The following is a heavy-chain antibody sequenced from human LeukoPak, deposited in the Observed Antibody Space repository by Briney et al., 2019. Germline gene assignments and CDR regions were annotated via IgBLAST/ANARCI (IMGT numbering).Heavy chain of an antibody. CDR1: GFTVSSNY. V-gene: IGHV3-53*05. CDR3: AKDSYGGSGSYYLYSFDM. D-gene: IGHD3-10*01. CDR2: IYSGGST. J-gene: IGHJ3*02. Sequence: GGSLRLSCAASGFTVSSNYMSWVRQAPGKGLEWVSVIYSGGSTYYADSVKGRFTISRDNAKNSLYLQMSSLRVEDTALYYCAKDSYGGSGSYYLYSFDMWGQGTMVTVSS.